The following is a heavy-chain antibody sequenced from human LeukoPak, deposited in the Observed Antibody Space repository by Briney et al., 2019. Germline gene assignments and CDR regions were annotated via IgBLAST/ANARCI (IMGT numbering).Heavy chain of an antibody. CDR1: GFPFLSYW. CDR2: IKHDGRQR. V-gene: IGHV3-7*01. D-gene: IGHD1-26*01. J-gene: IGHJ6*03. Sequence: GGSLRLSCVASGFPFLSYWRSWGPQAPAKGLEWVANIKHDGRQRYYVDSVRDRFPISRDHARNSLDLQITSWRVEDTSVCYCARGGATGYYSYFYMDVWGKGTTVAVSS. CDR3: ARGGATGYYSYFYMDV.